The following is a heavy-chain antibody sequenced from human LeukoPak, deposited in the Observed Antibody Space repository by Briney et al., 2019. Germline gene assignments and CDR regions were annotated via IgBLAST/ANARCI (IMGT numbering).Heavy chain of an antibody. V-gene: IGHV1-2*02. J-gene: IGHJ4*02. CDR1: GYTFTGYY. D-gene: IGHD6-13*01. Sequence: GASVKVSCKASGYTFTGYYMHWVRQAPGQGLEWMGWINPNSGGTYYAQKFQGRVTMTRDTSISTAYMELSRLRSDDTAVYYCARTLAAAGWADYWGQGTLVTVSS. CDR3: ARTLAAAGWADY. CDR2: INPNSGGT.